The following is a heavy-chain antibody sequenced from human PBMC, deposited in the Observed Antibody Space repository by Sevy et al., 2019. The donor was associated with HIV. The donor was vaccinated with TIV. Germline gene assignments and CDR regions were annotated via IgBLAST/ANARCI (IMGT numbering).Heavy chain of an antibody. Sequence: SETLSLTCTIFGGSISAYYWSWFRQPPGRGLEYIGYIYYSGSTNYNPSLKSRVTISVDTSKNQFSLRLTSATTADTATYYCARAPPVRSGDDSLNWFDPWGQGALVTVSS. V-gene: IGHV4-59*01. CDR2: IYYSGST. D-gene: IGHD6-25*01. J-gene: IGHJ5*02. CDR3: ARAPPVRSGDDSLNWFDP. CDR1: GGSISAYY.